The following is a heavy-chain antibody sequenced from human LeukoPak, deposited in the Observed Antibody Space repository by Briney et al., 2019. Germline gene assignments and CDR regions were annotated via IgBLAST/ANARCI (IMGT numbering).Heavy chain of an antibody. CDR3: ARVIAGRLDY. V-gene: IGHV4-59*01. CDR1: GGSISSYY. D-gene: IGHD6-6*01. Sequence: SETLSLTCTVSGGSISSYYWSWIRQPPGKGLEWIGYIYYSGSTNYNPSLKSRVTISVDTSKNQFSLKLSSVTAADTAVYYCARVIAGRLDYWGQGTLVTVSS. J-gene: IGHJ4*02. CDR2: IYYSGST.